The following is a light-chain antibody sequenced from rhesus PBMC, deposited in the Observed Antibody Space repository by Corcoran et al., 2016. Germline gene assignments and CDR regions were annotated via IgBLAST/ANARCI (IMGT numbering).Light chain of an antibody. J-gene: IGKJ3*01. CDR3: QHGYGIPFT. CDR1: QGISNK. CDR2: AAS. V-gene: IGKV1S17*01. Sequence: DIQMTQSPSSLSASVGDRLTITCQASQGISNKLAWYQQKPGKVPKLLIYAASPLQSGVPSRFSGSGSGTDFTLTISSLQPEDFATYYCQHGYGIPFTFGPGTKLDIK.